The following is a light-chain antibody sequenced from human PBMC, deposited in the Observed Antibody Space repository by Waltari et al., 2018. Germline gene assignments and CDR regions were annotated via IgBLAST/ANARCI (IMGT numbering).Light chain of an antibody. Sequence: DIQMTQSPSSLSASVGDTVTITCRASQGIRTSLNWYQQKPGKAPKRLIYSASTLESGVPSRFTGSGSGTDFTLTISSLQPEDFATYYCLQYHSHPTFGGGTKVEI. CDR3: LQYHSHPT. V-gene: IGKV1-17*01. J-gene: IGKJ4*01. CDR1: QGIRTS. CDR2: SAS.